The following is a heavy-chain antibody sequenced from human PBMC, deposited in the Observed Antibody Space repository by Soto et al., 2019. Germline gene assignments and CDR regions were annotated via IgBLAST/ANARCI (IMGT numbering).Heavy chain of an antibody. CDR2: IYYSGST. CDR3: ARSAEGFNVFYNWFDP. D-gene: IGHD2-21*01. V-gene: IGHV4-31*03. Sequence: QVQLQESGPGLVKPSQTLSLTCTVSGGSISSGGYYWSWIRQHPGKGLEWIGYIYYSGSTYYNPSLKSRVTISVDTSKNQFSLKLSSVTAADTAVYYCARSAEGFNVFYNWFDPWGQRTLVTVSS. J-gene: IGHJ5*02. CDR1: GGSISSGGYY.